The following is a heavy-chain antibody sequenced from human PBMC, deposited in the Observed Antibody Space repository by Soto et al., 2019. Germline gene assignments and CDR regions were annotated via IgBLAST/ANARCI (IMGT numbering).Heavy chain of an antibody. D-gene: IGHD6-13*01. CDR2: INRDGSKK. CDR3: ARDVSPGSSSLYLEAFDI. Sequence: EVQLEESGGDLVQPGGSLRLSCAASGFTLSAYWMTWVRQAPGKGLEWVANINRDGSKKYYLDSVRGRFTISRDNVGNSLYHQMDSLRADDTALYYCARDVSPGSSSLYLEAFDIWGQGTMVTVSS. CDR1: GFTLSAYW. J-gene: IGHJ3*02. V-gene: IGHV3-7*05.